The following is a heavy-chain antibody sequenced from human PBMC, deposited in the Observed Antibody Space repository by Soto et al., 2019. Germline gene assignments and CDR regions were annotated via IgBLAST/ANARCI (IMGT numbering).Heavy chain of an antibody. V-gene: IGHV4-59*01. CDR1: GGSISSYY. Sequence: QVQLQESGPGLVKPSETLSLTCTVSGGSISSYYWSWIRQPPGKGLEWIGYIYYSGSTNYNPSLKRRVTISVDTSKYQFSLNLSSVTAADTAVYYCARRYGSVFDFWGQGTLVTVSS. D-gene: IGHD6-19*01. CDR3: ARRYGSVFDF. CDR2: IYYSGST. J-gene: IGHJ4*02.